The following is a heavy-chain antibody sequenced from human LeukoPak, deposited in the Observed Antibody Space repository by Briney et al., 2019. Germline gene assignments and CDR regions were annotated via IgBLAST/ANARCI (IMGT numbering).Heavy chain of an antibody. Sequence: RSGGSLRLSCEACQFTFSSYWMNWFRQAPGKGLEWVANIKPDGSQKYFVDSVKGRFTISRDKADNLLYLEMNNFRADDTAVYNCARAYDYFGSGTYSSALWGQGTLVIVSA. CDR2: IKPDGSQK. J-gene: IGHJ3*01. CDR1: QFTFSSYW. D-gene: IGHD3-10*01. V-gene: IGHV3-7*01. CDR3: ARAYDYFGSGTYSSAL.